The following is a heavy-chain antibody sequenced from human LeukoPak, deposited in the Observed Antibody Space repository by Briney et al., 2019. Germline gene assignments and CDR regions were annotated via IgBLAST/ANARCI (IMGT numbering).Heavy chain of an antibody. D-gene: IGHD1-1*01. J-gene: IGHJ3*02. CDR2: IYSGGST. CDR1: GFTFSSYA. CDR3: ARDLASWNGVRLAFDI. V-gene: IGHV3-66*01. Sequence: PGGSLRLSCAASGFTFSSYAMSWVRQAPGKGLEWVSVIYSGGSTYYADSVQGRFTISRDNSKNSLYLQMNSLRAEDTAVYYCARDLASWNGVRLAFDIWGQGTMVTVSS.